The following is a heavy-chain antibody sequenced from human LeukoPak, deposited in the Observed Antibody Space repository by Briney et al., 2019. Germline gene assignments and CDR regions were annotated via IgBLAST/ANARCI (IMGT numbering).Heavy chain of an antibody. J-gene: IGHJ4*02. CDR3: ARDYVWGSYRPPGY. V-gene: IGHV3-53*01. D-gene: IGHD3-16*02. Sequence: PGGSLRLSCAASGVTVNSYFMGWVRQAPGKGLEWVAVISSEGFTYYADSVTGRFTISRDNAKNSLYLQMNSLRAEDTAVYYCARDYVWGSYRPPGYWGQGTLVTVSS. CDR2: ISSEGFT. CDR1: GVTVNSYF.